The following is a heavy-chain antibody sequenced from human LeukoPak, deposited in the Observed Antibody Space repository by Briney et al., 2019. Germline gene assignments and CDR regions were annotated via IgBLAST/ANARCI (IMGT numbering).Heavy chain of an antibody. CDR2: ISGSGGST. D-gene: IGHD6-19*01. CDR3: ARTRGSAWTIIYLDF. CDR1: GFTFSSYA. J-gene: IGHJ4*02. Sequence: GGSLRLSCAASGFTFSSYAMSWVRQAPGKGLEWVSAISGSGGSTYYADSVKGRFTISRDNSKNTLYLQINGLRAEDTAIYYCARTRGSAWTIIYLDFWGQGTLVTVSS. V-gene: IGHV3-23*01.